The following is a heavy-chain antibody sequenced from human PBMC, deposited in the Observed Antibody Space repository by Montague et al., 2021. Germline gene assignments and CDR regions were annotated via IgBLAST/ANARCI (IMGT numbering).Heavy chain of an antibody. J-gene: IGHJ4*02. Sequence: SLSLSCSASGFTFSRYWMHWVRQVPGKGLVWVSRIKPDGSFVSYADSVKGRFIISRDNAKNTLSLQMNSLRADDTAVYYCVRDQVDYYDSLGDDFDYWGQGTLVTVSS. D-gene: IGHD3-22*01. CDR3: VRDQVDYYDSLGDDFDY. CDR1: GFTFSRYW. V-gene: IGHV3-74*01. CDR2: IKPDGSFV.